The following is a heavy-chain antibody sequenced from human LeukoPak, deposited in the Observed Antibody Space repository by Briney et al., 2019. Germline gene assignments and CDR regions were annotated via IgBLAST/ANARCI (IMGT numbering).Heavy chain of an antibody. CDR1: GGSTSSYY. CDR3: ARGKWDLESGEAFDI. J-gene: IGHJ3*02. Sequence: SETLSLTCTVSGGSTSSYYWSWIRQPPGKGLEYIGYIYYSGSTNYNPSLKSRVTIPLDTSKNQFSLKLSSVTAADTAVYYCARGKWDLESGEAFDIWGQGTMVTVSS. V-gene: IGHV4-59*01. CDR2: IYYSGST. D-gene: IGHD1-26*01.